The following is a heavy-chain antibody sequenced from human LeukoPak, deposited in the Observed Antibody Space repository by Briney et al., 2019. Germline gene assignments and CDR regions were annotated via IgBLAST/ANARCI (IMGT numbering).Heavy chain of an antibody. Sequence: PGGSLRLSCAASGFTFDNYAMHWVRQAPGKGLEWVSGMAWYSGDTGFADSVKGRFTISRDNAENSLSLQMNSLTPEDTAFYFCAKDMNSYGSGSSYNPWGPFDSWGQGTLVTVSS. CDR3: AKDMNSYGSGSSYNPWGPFDS. D-gene: IGHD3-10*01. V-gene: IGHV3-9*01. CDR1: GFTFDNYA. CDR2: MAWYSGDT. J-gene: IGHJ4*02.